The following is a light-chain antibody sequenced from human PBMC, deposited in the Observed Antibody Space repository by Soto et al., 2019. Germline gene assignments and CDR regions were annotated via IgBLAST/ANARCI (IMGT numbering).Light chain of an antibody. CDR1: QSVSSS. Sequence: ELVLTQSPAILSMSPGERATLSCRASQSVSSSFAWYQQKPGQAPRLLIYDASNRATGVPARFSGSGSGTDFTLTISSLEPEDFEVYYGQQRRYWPVTFGQGTKVEIK. CDR2: DAS. V-gene: IGKV3-11*01. CDR3: QQRRYWPVT. J-gene: IGKJ1*01.